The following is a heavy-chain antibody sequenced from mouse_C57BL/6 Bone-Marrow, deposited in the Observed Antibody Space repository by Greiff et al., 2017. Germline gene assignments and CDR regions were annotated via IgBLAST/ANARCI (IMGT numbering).Heavy chain of an antibody. J-gene: IGHJ2*01. CDR2: IRNNANGYTT. CDR1: GFTFTDYY. D-gene: IGHD1-1*02. Sequence: EVMLVESGGGLVQPGGSLSLSCAASGFTFTDYYMSWVRQPPGQALEWLGFIRNNANGYTTEYSASVKGRFTISRANSQSILYLQMNALRAEDSATYYGARSVANWPYFDYWGQGTTLTGSS. CDR3: ARSVANWPYFDY. V-gene: IGHV7-3*01.